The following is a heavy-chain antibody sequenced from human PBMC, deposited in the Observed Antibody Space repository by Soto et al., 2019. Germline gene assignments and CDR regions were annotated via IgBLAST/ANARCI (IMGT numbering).Heavy chain of an antibody. CDR1: GFTVSSNY. D-gene: IGHD4-17*01. J-gene: IGHJ4*02. V-gene: IGHV3-53*01. Sequence: GGSLRLSCAASGFTVSSNYMSWVRQAPGKGLEWVSVIYSGGSTYYADSVKGRFTISRDNSKNTLYLQMNSLRAEDTAVYYCARDLLFNDDYGDYAFDYWGQGTLVNVSS. CDR3: ARDLLFNDDYGDYAFDY. CDR2: IYSGGST.